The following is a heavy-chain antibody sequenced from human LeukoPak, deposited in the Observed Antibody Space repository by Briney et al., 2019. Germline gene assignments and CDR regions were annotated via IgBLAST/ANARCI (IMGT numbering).Heavy chain of an antibody. Sequence: GASVKVSCKASGYTFTSYGISWVRQAPGQGLEWMGGIIPIFGTANYEQKFQGRVTITADESTSTAYMELSSLRSEDTAVYYCARDLYYDTKRKGLDYWGQGTLVTVSS. D-gene: IGHD3-22*01. V-gene: IGHV1-69*13. J-gene: IGHJ4*02. CDR1: GYTFTSYG. CDR3: ARDLYYDTKRKGLDY. CDR2: IIPIFGTA.